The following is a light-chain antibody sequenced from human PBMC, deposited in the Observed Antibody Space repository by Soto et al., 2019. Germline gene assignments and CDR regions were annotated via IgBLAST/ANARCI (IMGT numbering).Light chain of an antibody. V-gene: IGLV4-69*01. CDR2: LNNDGSH. CDR1: SGHSSYA. J-gene: IGLJ2*01. Sequence: QSVLTQSPSASASLGASVKLTCTLSSGHSSYAIAWHQKQPGKGPRYLMDLNNDGSHSKGDGIPDRFSGSSSGAERYLIISRLQSEDEADYSCQTWGTGFLVFGGGTQLTV. CDR3: QTWGTGFLV.